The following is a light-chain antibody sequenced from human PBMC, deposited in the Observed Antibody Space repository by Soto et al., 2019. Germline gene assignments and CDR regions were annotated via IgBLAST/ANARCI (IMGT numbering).Light chain of an antibody. V-gene: IGKV1-5*03. CDR2: KAS. CDR3: QQYNSYWR. Sequence: DIQMTQSPSTLSPSVGDRVTITCRASPSISSWLAWDPQKPGKAPKLLIYKASSLERGVPSRFSGSGSGTEFALTFSSLPPDDFATYSCQQYNSYWRCGQGTKV. J-gene: IGKJ1*01. CDR1: PSISSW.